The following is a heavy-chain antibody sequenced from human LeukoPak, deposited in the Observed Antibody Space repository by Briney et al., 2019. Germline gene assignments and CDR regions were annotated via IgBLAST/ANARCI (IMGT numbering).Heavy chain of an antibody. D-gene: IGHD6-13*01. Sequence: SETLSLTCTVSGGSISSYYWSWIRQPAGKGLEWIGYIYYSGSTNYNPSLKSRVTISVDTSKNQFSLKLSSVTAADTAVYYCARQAAAGLDYWGQGTLVTVSS. V-gene: IGHV4-59*08. CDR2: IYYSGST. CDR3: ARQAAAGLDY. J-gene: IGHJ4*02. CDR1: GGSISSYY.